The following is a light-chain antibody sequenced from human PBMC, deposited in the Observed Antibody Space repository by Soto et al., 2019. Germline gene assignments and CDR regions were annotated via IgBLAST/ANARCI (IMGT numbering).Light chain of an antibody. CDR1: SSDIGRNA. CDR3: AAWDDSLNGWV. Sequence: QSVLTQPPSASGTPGQRVTISCSGSSSDIGRNAVNWYQQLPGTAPKLLICGNNQRPSGVPDRFSGSKSGTSASLAISGLQFEDEADYYCAAWDDSLNGWVFGGGTKLTVL. J-gene: IGLJ3*02. CDR2: GNN. V-gene: IGLV1-44*01.